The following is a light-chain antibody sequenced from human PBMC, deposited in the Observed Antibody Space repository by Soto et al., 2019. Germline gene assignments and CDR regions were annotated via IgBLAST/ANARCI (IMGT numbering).Light chain of an antibody. V-gene: IGKV2-28*01. Sequence: DIVMTQSPLSLPVIPGEPASISCRSSGDLQRSHGYSYLDWYLQKPGQSPQLLIYLGSNRASGVPDRFSGSGSGTDFTLKISRVEAEDVGVYYCMQVLQTPYTFGQGTRRESK. CDR3: MQVLQTPYT. J-gene: IGKJ2*01. CDR2: LGS. CDR1: GDLQRSHGYSY.